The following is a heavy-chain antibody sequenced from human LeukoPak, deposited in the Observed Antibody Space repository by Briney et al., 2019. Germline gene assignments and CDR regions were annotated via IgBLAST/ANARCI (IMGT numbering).Heavy chain of an antibody. V-gene: IGHV3-21*01. CDR1: GFTFSSYS. CDR2: ISSSSGYI. Sequence: GGSLRLSCTASGFTFSSYSMNWVRQAPGKGLEWVSSISSSSGYIYYADSVKGRFTISRDNAKNSLYLQMNSLRAEDTDVYYCVRESRQQVVLSAAFDIWGQGTMVSVSS. J-gene: IGHJ3*02. CDR3: VRESRQQVVLSAAFDI. D-gene: IGHD6-13*01.